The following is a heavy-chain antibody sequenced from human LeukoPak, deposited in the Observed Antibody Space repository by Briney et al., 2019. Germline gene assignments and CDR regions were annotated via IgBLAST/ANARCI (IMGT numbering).Heavy chain of an antibody. CDR3: ARDRAGSGWFGGFDI. D-gene: IGHD6-19*01. CDR2: IKQDGSEK. V-gene: IGHV3-7*03. CDR1: GFTFSSYW. J-gene: IGHJ3*02. Sequence: GGSLRLSCAASGFTFSSYWMSWVRQAPGKGLEWVANIKQDGSEKYYVDSVKGRFTISRDNAKNSLYLQINSLRAEDTAVYYCARDRAGSGWFGGFDIWGQGTMVTVSS.